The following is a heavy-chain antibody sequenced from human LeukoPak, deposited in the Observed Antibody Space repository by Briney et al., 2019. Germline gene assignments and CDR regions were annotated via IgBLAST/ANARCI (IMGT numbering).Heavy chain of an antibody. CDR1: GGSISSYY. J-gene: IGHJ3*02. D-gene: IGHD6-19*01. CDR2: IYYSGTT. CDR3: ASSGYSSGRYGVYAFDI. V-gene: IGHV4-59*08. Sequence: PSETLSLTCTVSGGSISSYYWSWIRQPPGKGLEWIGYIYYSGTTNYNPSLNSRVTILVDTSKNQFSLKLSSVTAADTAVYYCASSGYSSGRYGVYAFDIWGQGTMVTVSS.